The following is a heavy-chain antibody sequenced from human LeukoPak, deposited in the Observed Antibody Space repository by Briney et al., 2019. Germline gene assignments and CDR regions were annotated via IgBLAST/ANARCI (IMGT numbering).Heavy chain of an antibody. CDR2: IIPIFGTA. CDR3: ASTSSYDYVWGSYRQTNAFDI. D-gene: IGHD3-16*02. CDR1: GGTFSSYA. J-gene: IGHJ3*02. Sequence: SVKVSCKASGGTFSSYAISWVRQAPGQGLEWMGGIIPIFGTASYAQKFQGRVTITADKSTSTAYMELSSLRSEDTAVYYCASTSSYDYVWGSYRQTNAFDIWGQGTMVTVSS. V-gene: IGHV1-69*06.